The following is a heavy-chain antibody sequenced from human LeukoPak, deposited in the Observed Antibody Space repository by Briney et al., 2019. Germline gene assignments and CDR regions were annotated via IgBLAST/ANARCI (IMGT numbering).Heavy chain of an antibody. D-gene: IGHD3-3*01. Sequence: PSETLSLTCAVSGGSISSSNWWSWVRQPPGKGLEWIGEIYHSGSTNYNPSLKSRVTISVDKSKNQFSLKLSSVTAADTAVYYCARGNDFSYYYGMDVWGQGTTVTVSS. CDR1: GGSISSSNW. J-gene: IGHJ6*02. CDR3: ARGNDFSYYYGMDV. V-gene: IGHV4-4*02. CDR2: IYHSGST.